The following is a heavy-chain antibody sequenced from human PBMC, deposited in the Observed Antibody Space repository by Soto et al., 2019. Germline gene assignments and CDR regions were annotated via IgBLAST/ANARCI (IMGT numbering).Heavy chain of an antibody. CDR1: GNAITKFY. D-gene: IGHD6-19*01. CDR2: INPGGGSA. J-gene: IGHJ6*01. CDR3: ARDTRGWSLNGMDV. V-gene: IGHV1-46*01. Sequence: QVELVQSGAEVKKPGASVTVSCKASGNAITKFYIHWVRQAPGRGLEWMGVINPGGGSATYAQKFQGRITVYRDTPKGTVYMDLSSLRSEDTAVYYCARDTRGWSLNGMDVWGQGTTVTVSS.